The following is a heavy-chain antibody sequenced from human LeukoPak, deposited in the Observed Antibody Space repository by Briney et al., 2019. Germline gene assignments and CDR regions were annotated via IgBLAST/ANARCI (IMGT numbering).Heavy chain of an antibody. V-gene: IGHV4-39*07. Sequence: PSETLSLTCTVSGGSISSSSYYWGWIRQPPGKGLEWIGSIYYSGSTYYNPSLKSRVTISANTSKGQFSLKLTSVTAADTAVYYCSTRGDWGQGTLVTVSS. CDR1: GGSISSSSYY. CDR3: STRGD. J-gene: IGHJ4*02. CDR2: IYYSGST.